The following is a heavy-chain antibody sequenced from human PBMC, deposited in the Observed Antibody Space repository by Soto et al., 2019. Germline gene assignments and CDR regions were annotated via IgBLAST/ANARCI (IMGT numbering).Heavy chain of an antibody. V-gene: IGHV1-3*01. CDR1: GYTFTRYA. CDR3: ARDKTYYDILTGYYTRSDAFDI. CDR2: INAGNGNT. J-gene: IGHJ3*02. D-gene: IGHD3-9*01. Sequence: ASVKVSCKASGYTFTRYAMHCVLQSPLQRREGMGWINAGNGNTKYSQKFQGRVTITRDTSASTAYMELSSLRSEDTAVYYCARDKTYYDILTGYYTRSDAFDIWGQGTTVTVSS.